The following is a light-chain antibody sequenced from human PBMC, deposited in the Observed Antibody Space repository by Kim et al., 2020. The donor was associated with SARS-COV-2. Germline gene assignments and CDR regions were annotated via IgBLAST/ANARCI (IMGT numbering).Light chain of an antibody. CDR3: QTWGSGIAV. Sequence: ASVKLTCTLSSGHSSYSIAWHQQQPEQGPRYLLRINADGSHNKGDGIPDRFSGSSSGTERYLTISSLQSEDESDYYCQTWGSGIAVFGGGTKLTVL. CDR2: INADGSH. J-gene: IGLJ3*02. CDR1: SGHSSYS. V-gene: IGLV4-69*01.